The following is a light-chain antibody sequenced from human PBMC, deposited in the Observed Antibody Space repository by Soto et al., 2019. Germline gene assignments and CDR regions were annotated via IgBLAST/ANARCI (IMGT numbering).Light chain of an antibody. J-gene: IGKJ1*01. CDR1: QSISSY. CDR2: AAS. V-gene: IGKV1-39*01. CDR3: QQSTEGT. Sequence: DIQMTQSPSSLSASVGDRVTITCRASQSISSYLNWYQQKPGKAPKLLIYAASSLQSGVPSRFSGSGSGTDFTLTISSLQPEDFATYYCQQSTEGTFGQGTKVDI.